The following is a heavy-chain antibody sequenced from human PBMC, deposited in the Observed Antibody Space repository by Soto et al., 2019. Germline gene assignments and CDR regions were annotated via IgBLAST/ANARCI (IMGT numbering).Heavy chain of an antibody. V-gene: IGHV3-33*01. J-gene: IGHJ5*02. D-gene: IGHD4-17*01. CDR3: ARGDYGDYGAYNWFDP. Sequence: GGSLRLSCAASGFTFSSYGMHWVRQAPGKGLEWVAVIWYDGSNKYYADSAKGRFTISRDNSKNTLYLQMNSLRAEDTAVYYCARGDYGDYGAYNWFDPWGQGTLVTVSS. CDR1: GFTFSSYG. CDR2: IWYDGSNK.